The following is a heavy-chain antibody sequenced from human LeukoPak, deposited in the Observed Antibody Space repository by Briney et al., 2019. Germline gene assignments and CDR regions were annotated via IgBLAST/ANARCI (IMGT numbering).Heavy chain of an antibody. CDR3: ARGIPLDIVVVPAATSYYYGMDV. Sequence: EASVKVSCKASGGTFSSYAISWVRQAPGQGLEWMGRIIPILGIANYAQKFQGRVTITAEKSTSTAYMELSSLRSEDTAVYYCARGIPLDIVVVPAATSYYYGMDVWGQGTTVTVSS. V-gene: IGHV1-69*04. J-gene: IGHJ6*02. CDR2: IIPILGIA. CDR1: GGTFSSYA. D-gene: IGHD2-2*03.